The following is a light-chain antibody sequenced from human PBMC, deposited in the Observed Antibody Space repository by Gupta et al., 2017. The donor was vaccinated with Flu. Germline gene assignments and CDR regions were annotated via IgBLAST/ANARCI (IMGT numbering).Light chain of an antibody. CDR2: EVS. CDR1: SNGVGGYNY. CDR3: GSYTSSSIVV. V-gene: IGLV2-14*01. J-gene: IGLJ2*01. Sequence: SALTQPASVSGSPDQSLIIPCTGSSNGVGGYNYVCWYHQHPGKAPMLMIYEVSNRPAGVANRFSGSKSGNTASLTISGLQAEDEADYYCGSYTSSSIVVFGGGTKLTVL.